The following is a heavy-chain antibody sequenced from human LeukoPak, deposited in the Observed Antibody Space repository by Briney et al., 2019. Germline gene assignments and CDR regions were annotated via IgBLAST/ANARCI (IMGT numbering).Heavy chain of an antibody. V-gene: IGHV5-51*01. D-gene: IGHD1-26*01. J-gene: IGHJ4*02. CDR3: AIYSDTYYFDH. CDR2: IYPGDSDT. CDR1: GYSFTGSV. Sequence: GEPLKISCKGSGYSFTGSVISWVGPVPGKGMEWMGIIYPGDSDTRYSPSFQGQVTISADKSISTAYLQWSSLKASDTAMYYCAIYSDTYYFDHWGQGTLVTVSS.